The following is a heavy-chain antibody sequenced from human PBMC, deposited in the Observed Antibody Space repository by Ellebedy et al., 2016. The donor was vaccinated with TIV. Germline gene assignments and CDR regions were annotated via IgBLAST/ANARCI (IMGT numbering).Heavy chain of an antibody. V-gene: IGHV3-7*01. CDR1: GFSFSSSW. CDR3: AREGYFYDSSGYGHFDY. CDR2: IKQDGSEK. D-gene: IGHD3-22*01. Sequence: GESLKISCAASGFSFSSSWMSWVRQAPGKGLEWVANIKQDGSEKYYVDSVKGRFTISRNNAKNSLYLQMKSLRAEDTAVYFCAREGYFYDSSGYGHFDYWGQGTLVTVSS. J-gene: IGHJ4*02.